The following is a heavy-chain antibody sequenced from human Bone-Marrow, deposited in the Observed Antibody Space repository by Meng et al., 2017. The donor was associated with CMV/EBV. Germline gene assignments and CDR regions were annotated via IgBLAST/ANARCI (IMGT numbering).Heavy chain of an antibody. CDR3: AKDQGFWSGYYSFDY. CDR1: GFTFSSYA. CDR2: ISGSGGST. D-gene: IGHD3-3*01. V-gene: IGHV3-23*01. J-gene: IGHJ4*02. Sequence: GESLKISCAASGFTFSSYAMSWVRQAPGKGLEWVSAISGSGGSTYYADSVKGRFTISRDNSKNTLYLQMNSLRAEDTAVYYCAKDQGFWSGYYSFDYWGQGTLVTGSS.